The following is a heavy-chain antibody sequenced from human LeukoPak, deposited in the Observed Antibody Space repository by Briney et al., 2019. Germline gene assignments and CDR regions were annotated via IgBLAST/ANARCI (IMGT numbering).Heavy chain of an antibody. CDR1: GFTFSSYS. Sequence: PGGSLRLSCAASGFTFSSYSMNWVRQAPGKGLEWVSSISSSSSYIYYADSVKGRFTISRDNAKNSLYLQMNSLRAEDTAVYYCARDPKDCGGDCYSPDAFDIWGQGTMVTVSS. V-gene: IGHV3-21*01. CDR2: ISSSSSYI. CDR3: ARDPKDCGGDCYSPDAFDI. D-gene: IGHD2-21*02. J-gene: IGHJ3*02.